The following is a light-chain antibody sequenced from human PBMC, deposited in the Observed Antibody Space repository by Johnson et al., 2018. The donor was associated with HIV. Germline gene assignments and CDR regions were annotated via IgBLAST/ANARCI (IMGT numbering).Light chain of an antibody. CDR2: ENN. CDR1: SSNIGKNY. CDR3: GTWDSSLSASYV. J-gene: IGLJ1*01. Sequence: QSVLTQPPSVSVAPGQKVTISCSGSSSNIGKNYVSWYQQLPGTAPKLLIYENNKRPSGIPDRFSGSKSGTSATLGITGLQTGDEADYYCGTWDSSLSASYVFGTGTKVTVL. V-gene: IGLV1-51*02.